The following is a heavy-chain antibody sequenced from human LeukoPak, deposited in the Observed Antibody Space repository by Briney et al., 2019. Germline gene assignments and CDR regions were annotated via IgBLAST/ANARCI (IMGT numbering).Heavy chain of an antibody. D-gene: IGHD5-18*01. CDR1: GGTFSSYA. Sequence: SVKVSCKASGGTFSSYAISWVRQAPGQGLEWMGGIIPIFGTANYAQKFQGRVTITTDESTSTAYMELSSLRSEDTTVYYCASNGLWLNAFDIWGQGTMVTVSS. CDR3: ASNGLWLNAFDI. CDR2: IIPIFGTA. V-gene: IGHV1-69*05. J-gene: IGHJ3*02.